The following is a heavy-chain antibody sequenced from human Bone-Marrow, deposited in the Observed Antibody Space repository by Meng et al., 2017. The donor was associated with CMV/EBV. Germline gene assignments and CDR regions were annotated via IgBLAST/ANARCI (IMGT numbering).Heavy chain of an antibody. CDR3: ARALRFLEWLSISTWYYYGMDV. J-gene: IGHJ6*02. Sequence: GESLKISCAASGFTFSNAWMSWVRQAPGKGLEWVGRIKSKTDGGTTDYAAPVKGRFTISRDDSKSITYLQMNSLRAEDMAVYYCARALRFLEWLSISTWYYYGMDVWGQGTTVTVSS. D-gene: IGHD3-3*01. CDR1: GFTFSNAW. V-gene: IGHV3-15*01. CDR2: IKSKTDGGTT.